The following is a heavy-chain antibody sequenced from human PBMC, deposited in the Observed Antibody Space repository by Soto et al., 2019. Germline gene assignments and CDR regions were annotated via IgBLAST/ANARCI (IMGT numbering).Heavy chain of an antibody. Sequence: GASVKVSCKASGFTITSFYMHWLRQAPGQGLEWIGIINPSGGRPNYAQKFQGRVAMTTDTSTGTVYMELSSLRSEDTAVYYCASFGTPMITGYWGQGTLVTVSS. CDR1: GFTITSFY. D-gene: IGHD3-16*01. CDR2: INPSGGRP. J-gene: IGHJ4*02. V-gene: IGHV1-46*01. CDR3: ASFGTPMITGY.